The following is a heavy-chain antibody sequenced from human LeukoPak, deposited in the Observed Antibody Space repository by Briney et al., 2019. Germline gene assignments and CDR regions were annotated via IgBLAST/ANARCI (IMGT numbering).Heavy chain of an antibody. CDR1: GGSFSGYY. D-gene: IGHD3-10*01. V-gene: IGHV4-34*01. CDR2: INHSGST. J-gene: IGHJ6*03. Sequence: SETLSLTCAVYGGSFSGYYWSWIRQPPGKGLEWIGEINHSGSTNYNPSLKSRVTISVDTSKNPFSLKLSSVTAADTAVYYCARGFYNPRVRGGGMDVWGKGTTVTVSS. CDR3: ARGFYNPRVRGGGMDV.